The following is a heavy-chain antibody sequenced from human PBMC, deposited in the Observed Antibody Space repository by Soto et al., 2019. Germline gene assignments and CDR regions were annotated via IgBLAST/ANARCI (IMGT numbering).Heavy chain of an antibody. D-gene: IGHD2-15*01. CDR1: GGTFSSYT. J-gene: IGHJ4*02. V-gene: IGHV1-69*02. CDR2: IIPILGIA. Sequence: QVQLVQSGAEVKKPGSSVKVSCKASGGTFSSYTISWVRQALGQGLEWMGRIIPILGIANYAQKFQGRVTITAEKSTSTAYMELSSLRSEDTAVYYCARAYCSGGSCILDYWGQGTLVTVSS. CDR3: ARAYCSGGSCILDY.